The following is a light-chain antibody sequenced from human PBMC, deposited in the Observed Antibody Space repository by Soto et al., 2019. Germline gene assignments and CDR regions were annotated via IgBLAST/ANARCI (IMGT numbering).Light chain of an antibody. Sequence: QSVLTQPPSASGTPGQRVTISCSGSNSNIGRHTVSWYQQVPGTAPKSLIYSDDQRPSGVPDRISGSRSGTSASLAISGLQSGDEAEYYCAAWDDTLRARVFGGGTKLTVL. CDR3: AAWDDTLRARV. CDR2: SDD. J-gene: IGLJ2*01. CDR1: NSNIGRHT. V-gene: IGLV1-44*01.